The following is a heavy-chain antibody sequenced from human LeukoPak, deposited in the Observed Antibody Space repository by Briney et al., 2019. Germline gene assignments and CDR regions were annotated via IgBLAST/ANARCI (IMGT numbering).Heavy chain of an antibody. CDR3: ARDNGRGYPVYFGH. D-gene: IGHD3-22*01. J-gene: IGHJ4*02. CDR1: GYTFTGYY. Sequence: ASVKVSCKASGYTFTGYYIHWVRQAPGQGLEWMGWINPIGGGTNYAQKFQGRVTMTRDTSITTAYMEMSSLRSDGTAVYYCARDNGRGYPVYFGHWGQGTLVTVAS. CDR2: INPIGGGT. V-gene: IGHV1-2*02.